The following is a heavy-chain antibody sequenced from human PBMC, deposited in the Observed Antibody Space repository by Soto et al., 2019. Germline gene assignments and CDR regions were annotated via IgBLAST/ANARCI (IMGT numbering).Heavy chain of an antibody. CDR3: ATIPLRMPDYYYGMDV. Sequence: GASVKVSCKVSGYTLTELSMHWVRQAPGKGLEWMGGFDPEDGETIYAQKFQGRVTMTEDTSTDTAYMELSSLRSEDTAVYYCATIPLRMPDYYYGMDVWGQGTTVTVSS. CDR1: GYTLTELS. D-gene: IGHD2-2*01. CDR2: FDPEDGET. V-gene: IGHV1-24*01. J-gene: IGHJ6*02.